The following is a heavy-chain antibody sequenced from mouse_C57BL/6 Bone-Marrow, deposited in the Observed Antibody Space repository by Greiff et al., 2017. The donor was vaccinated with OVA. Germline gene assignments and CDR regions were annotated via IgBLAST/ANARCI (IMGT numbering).Heavy chain of an antibody. D-gene: IGHD2-12*01. CDR3: ARSYYTWFAY. CDR2: IHPNSGST. V-gene: IGHV1-64*01. CDR1: GYTFTSYW. J-gene: IGHJ3*01. Sequence: QVQLKQSGAELVKPGASVKLSCKASGYTFTSYWMHWVKQRPGQGLEWIGMIHPNSGSTNYNEKFKSKATLTVDKSSSTAYMQLSSLTSEDSAVYYCARSYYTWFAYWGQGTLVTVSA.